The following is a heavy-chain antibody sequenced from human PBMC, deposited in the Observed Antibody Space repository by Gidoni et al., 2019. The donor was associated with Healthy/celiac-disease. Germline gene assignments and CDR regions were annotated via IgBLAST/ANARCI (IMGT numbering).Heavy chain of an antibody. J-gene: IGHJ6*03. D-gene: IGHD6-13*01. CDR2: ISSSSSYI. Sequence: APGKGLEWVSSISSSSSYIYYADSVKGRFTISRDNAKNSLYLQMNSLRAEDTAVYYCARDPIAAAGTYYYMDVWGKGTTVTVSS. V-gene: IGHV3-21*01. CDR3: ARDPIAAAGTYYYMDV.